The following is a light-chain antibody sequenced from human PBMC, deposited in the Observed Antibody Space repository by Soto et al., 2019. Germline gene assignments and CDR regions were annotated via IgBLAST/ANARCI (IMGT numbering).Light chain of an antibody. CDR1: QSVSSSY. Sequence: EIVLTQSPGTLSVSPGERATLSCRASQSVSSSYLAWYQQKPGQAPRLLIYGASTRATGIPARFSGSGSGTDFTLTISRLEPEDFAVYYCQQYGSSGTFGQGTKVDIK. J-gene: IGKJ1*01. CDR3: QQYGSSGT. V-gene: IGKV3-20*01. CDR2: GAS.